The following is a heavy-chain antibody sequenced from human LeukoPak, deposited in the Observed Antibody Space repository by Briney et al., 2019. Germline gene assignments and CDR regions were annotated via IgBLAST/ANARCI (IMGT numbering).Heavy chain of an antibody. V-gene: IGHV3-48*03. Sequence: SGGSLRLSCAASGFTFSSYEMNWVRQAPGKGLEWVSYISSSGSTIYYADSVKGRFTISRDSAKNSLYLQMNSLRAEDTAVYYCARENLQLWLRYFDYWGQGTLVTVSS. CDR1: GFTFSSYE. CDR3: ARENLQLWLRYFDY. J-gene: IGHJ4*02. D-gene: IGHD5-18*01. CDR2: ISSSGSTI.